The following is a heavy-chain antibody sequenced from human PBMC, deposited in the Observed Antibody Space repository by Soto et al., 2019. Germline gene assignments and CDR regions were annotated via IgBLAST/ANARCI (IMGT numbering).Heavy chain of an antibody. D-gene: IGHD1-1*01. Sequence: GESLKISCKGSGYSFTSYWIGWVRQMPGKGLEWMGIIYPGDSDTRYSPSFQGQVTISADKSISAAYLQWSSLKASDTAMYYCARGTTLSEKAFDIWGQGTMVTVSS. CDR2: IYPGDSDT. J-gene: IGHJ3*02. CDR1: GYSFTSYW. CDR3: ARGTTLSEKAFDI. V-gene: IGHV5-51*01.